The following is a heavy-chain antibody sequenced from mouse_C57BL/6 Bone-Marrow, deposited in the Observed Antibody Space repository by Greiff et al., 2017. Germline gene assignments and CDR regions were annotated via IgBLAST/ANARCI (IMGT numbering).Heavy chain of an antibody. V-gene: IGHV1-54*01. D-gene: IGHD4-1*01. CDR2: INPGSGGT. CDR1: GYAFTNYL. Sequence: QVQLQQSGAELVRPGTSVKVSCKASGYAFTNYLIEWVKQRPGQGLEWIGVINPGSGGTNYNEKFKGKATLTADKSSSTAYMQLSSLTSADSAVYFGVRSKNWDSWFAYWGQGTLVTVSA. J-gene: IGHJ3*01. CDR3: VRSKNWDSWFAY.